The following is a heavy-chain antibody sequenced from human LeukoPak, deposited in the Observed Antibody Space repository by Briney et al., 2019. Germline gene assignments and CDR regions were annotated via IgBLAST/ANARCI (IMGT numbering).Heavy chain of an antibody. CDR3: ARDRNRGYSYGYGMDV. J-gene: IGHJ6*02. CDR1: GFTFSSYG. Sequence: PGGSLRLSCAASGFTFSSYGMHWVRQAPGKGLEWVAVMWYDGSNKYYADSVKGRFTISRDNSKNTLYLQMNSLRAEDTAVYYCARDRNRGYSYGYGMDVWGQGTTVTVSS. D-gene: IGHD5-18*01. V-gene: IGHV3-33*01. CDR2: MWYDGSNK.